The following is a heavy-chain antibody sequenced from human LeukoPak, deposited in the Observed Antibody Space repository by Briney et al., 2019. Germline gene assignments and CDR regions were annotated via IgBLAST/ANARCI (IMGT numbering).Heavy chain of an antibody. CDR1: GGSISSSSYS. CDR2: IYYSGST. J-gene: IGHJ4*02. V-gene: IGHV4-39*01. CDR3: ARPHSSGWKGDFDY. D-gene: IGHD6-19*01. Sequence: PSETLSLTCTVSGGSISSSSYSWGWIRQPPGKGLEWIGSIYYSGSTYYNPSLKSRVTISVDTSKNQFSLKLSSVTAADTAVYYCARPHSSGWKGDFDYWGQGTLVTVSS.